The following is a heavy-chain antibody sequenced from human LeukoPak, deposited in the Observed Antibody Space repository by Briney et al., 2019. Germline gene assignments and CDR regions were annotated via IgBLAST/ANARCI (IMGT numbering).Heavy chain of an antibody. CDR1: GYTFTSYV. CDR2: INAGNGNT. CDR3: ARARYETRIWPKSRYDYYHYMDV. Sequence: ASVKVSCKASGYTFTSYVIHWVRQAPGQRLEWMGWINAGNGNTKYSQEFQDRVTITRDTSASTVYMELSSLRSGDMAVYYCARARYETRIWPKSRYDYYHYMDVWGKGTTVTASS. J-gene: IGHJ6*03. V-gene: IGHV1-3*03. D-gene: IGHD2-15*01.